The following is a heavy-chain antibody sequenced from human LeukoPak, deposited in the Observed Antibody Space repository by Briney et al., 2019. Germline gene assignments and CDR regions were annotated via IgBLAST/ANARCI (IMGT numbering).Heavy chain of an antibody. CDR3: GRGGYYGSGNDFRFDP. CDR2: MYYSGST. V-gene: IGHV4-59*01. D-gene: IGHD3-10*01. CDR1: GGSISSYY. J-gene: IGHJ5*02. Sequence: PSETLSLTCTVSGGSISSYYWSWIRRPPGKGLEWIGYMYYSGSTNYKPSLKRRVTISVDTSKNQFSLKLNLVPAAGPALDFCGRGGYYGSGNDFRFDPWGQGNLVTVSS.